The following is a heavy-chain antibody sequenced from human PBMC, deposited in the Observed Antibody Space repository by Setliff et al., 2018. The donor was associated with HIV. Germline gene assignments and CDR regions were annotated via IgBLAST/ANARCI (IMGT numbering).Heavy chain of an antibody. D-gene: IGHD1-26*01. Sequence: GGSLRLSCAASGFTFPDSAMTWVRQAPGKGLEWVTYMGFTSTSITYADSVKGRFTISRDNAKNSLYLQMNSLRVEDTAVYYCVREHLWAFDYWGQGTLVTVSS. CDR2: MGFTSTSI. J-gene: IGHJ4*02. CDR3: VREHLWAFDY. CDR1: GFTFPDSA. V-gene: IGHV3-48*01.